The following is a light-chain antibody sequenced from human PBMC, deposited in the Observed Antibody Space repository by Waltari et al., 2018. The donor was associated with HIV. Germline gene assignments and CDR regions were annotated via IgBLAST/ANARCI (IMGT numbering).Light chain of an antibody. J-gene: IGLJ2*01. CDR3: QSYDSSLSVVV. CDR1: SSNIGPGYA. V-gene: IGLV1-40*01. CDR2: GNS. Sequence: QSVLTQPPSVSGAPGQRVTISCTGSSSNIGPGYALHWYPQLPGTAPKLLIYGNSNRPSGVPDRFSGSKSGTSASLAITGLQAEDEADYYCQSYDSSLSVVVFGGGTKLTVL.